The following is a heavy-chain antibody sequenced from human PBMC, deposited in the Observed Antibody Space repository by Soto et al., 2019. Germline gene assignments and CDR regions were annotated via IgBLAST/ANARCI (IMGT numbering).Heavy chain of an antibody. V-gene: IGHV3-33*05. J-gene: IGHJ4*02. D-gene: IGHD3-16*01. Sequence: QVPLVESGGGVVQPGTSLRLSCVGSGFTFRSYVIHWVRQAPGKGLEWVALTSYDGSNNFYGDSVKGRFTISRHNSRNTVELQIDSLTFEDTALYYCARWGTTWGLDVWGQGTLVSVSS. CDR2: TSYDGSNN. CDR1: GFTFRSYV. CDR3: ARWGTTWGLDV.